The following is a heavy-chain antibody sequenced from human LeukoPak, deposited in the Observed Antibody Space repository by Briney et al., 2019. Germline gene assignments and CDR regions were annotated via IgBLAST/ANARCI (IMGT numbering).Heavy chain of an antibody. Sequence: SETLSLTCAVSGGSFSGHYWSWIRQPPGKRLEWIGYVSYTGRTKYNPSLQSRVTISMAKSKSQFSLKLTSVTSADTAVYSCARLLDNDINDDHYTFDVWGKGTTVIVSS. V-gene: IGHV4-59*11. CDR1: GGSFSGHY. J-gene: IGHJ3*01. CDR2: VSYTGRT. D-gene: IGHD3-22*01. CDR3: ARLLDNDINDDHYTFDV.